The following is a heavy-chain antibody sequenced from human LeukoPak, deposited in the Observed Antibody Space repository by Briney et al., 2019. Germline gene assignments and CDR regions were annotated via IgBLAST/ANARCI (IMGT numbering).Heavy chain of an antibody. D-gene: IGHD1-26*01. CDR1: GYTFTNYG. Sequence: ASVKVSCKASGYTFTNYGISWARQAPGQGLEWMGWISGYNGNTNYAQKVQGRVTMTTDTSTSTAYMELRSLRSDDTAVYYCARVEGSGSYSNYYYYMDVWGKGTTVTVSS. V-gene: IGHV1-18*01. J-gene: IGHJ6*03. CDR2: ISGYNGNT. CDR3: ARVEGSGSYSNYYYYMDV.